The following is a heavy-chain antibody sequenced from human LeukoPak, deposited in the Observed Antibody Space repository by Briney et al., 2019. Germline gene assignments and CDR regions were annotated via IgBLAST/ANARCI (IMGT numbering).Heavy chain of an antibody. CDR2: ITAGGIST. Sequence: PGGSLRLSCAASGFAFRSFAMSWVRQAPGKGLEWVSAITAGGISTYYADSVKGRFTISRDNSKNTLLLQMNSLRAEDTAIYYCAKLVSAAAGTGNFDYWGQGALVTVSS. CDR3: AKLVSAAAGTGNFDY. V-gene: IGHV3-23*01. CDR1: GFAFRSFA. J-gene: IGHJ4*02. D-gene: IGHD6-13*01.